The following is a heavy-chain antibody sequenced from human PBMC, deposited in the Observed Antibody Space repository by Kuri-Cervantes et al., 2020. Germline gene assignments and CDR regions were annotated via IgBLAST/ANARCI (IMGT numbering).Heavy chain of an antibody. Sequence: GGSLRLSCAASGFTFSNFSMNWVRQAPGKGLDWVAVISYDGSNKYYADSVKGRFTISRDNSKYTLYLRMNSLRAEDTAVYYCARPAGGSSQIEYDAFDIWGQETMVTVSS. D-gene: IGHD1-26*01. V-gene: IGHV3-30-3*01. CDR2: ISYDGSNK. CDR3: ARPAGGSSQIEYDAFDI. J-gene: IGHJ3*02. CDR1: GFTFSNFS.